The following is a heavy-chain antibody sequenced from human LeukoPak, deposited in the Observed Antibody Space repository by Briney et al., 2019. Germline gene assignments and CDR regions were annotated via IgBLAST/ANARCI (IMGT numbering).Heavy chain of an antibody. CDR2: MNPNSGNT. J-gene: IGHJ6*03. CDR1: GYTFTSYD. CDR3: ARGGATTSYYYYMDV. Sequence: ASVKVSCKASGYTFTSYDINWVRLATGQGLEWMGWMNPNSGNTGYAHKFQGRVTMTRNTSISTAYTELSSLRSEDTAVYYCARGGATTSYYYYMDVWGKGTTVTVSS. V-gene: IGHV1-8*01. D-gene: IGHD4-11*01.